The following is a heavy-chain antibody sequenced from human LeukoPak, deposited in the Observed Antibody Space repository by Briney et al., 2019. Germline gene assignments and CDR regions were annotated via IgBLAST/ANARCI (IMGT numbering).Heavy chain of an antibody. CDR2: INHSGST. J-gene: IGHJ2*01. D-gene: IGHD6-19*01. CDR3: ARRGSSGWYWYFDL. V-gene: IGHV4-34*01. Sequence: KPSETLSLTCAVSGGSFSGYYWSWIRQPPGKGLEWIGEINHSGSTNYNPSLKSRVTISVDTSKNQFSLKLSSVTAADTAVYYCARRGSSGWYWYFDLWGRGTLVTVSS. CDR1: GGSFSGYY.